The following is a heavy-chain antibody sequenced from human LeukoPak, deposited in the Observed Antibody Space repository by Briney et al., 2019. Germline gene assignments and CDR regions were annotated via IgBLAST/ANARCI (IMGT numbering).Heavy chain of an antibody. J-gene: IGHJ3*02. CDR1: GGSISSSSYY. CDR2: IYYSGST. V-gene: IGHV4-39*07. D-gene: IGHD6-13*01. CDR3: ARGFLRGSSWYRDAFDI. Sequence: PSQTLSLTCTVSGGSISSSSYYWGWIRQPPGKGLEWIGSIYYSGSTYYNPSLKSRVTISVDTSKNQFSLKLSSVTAADTAVYYCARGFLRGSSWYRDAFDIWGQGTMVTVSS.